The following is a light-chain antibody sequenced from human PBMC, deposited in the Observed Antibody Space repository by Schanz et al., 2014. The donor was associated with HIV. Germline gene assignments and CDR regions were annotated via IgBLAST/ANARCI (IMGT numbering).Light chain of an antibody. V-gene: IGLV2-14*03. CDR2: DVT. J-gene: IGLJ2*01. CDR1: SSDIGHYDY. Sequence: QSALTQPASVSGSPGQSITISCTGTSSDIGHYDYVSWYQQHPGKAPKLLIFDVTNRPSGVSNRFSGSKSGNTASLTISGLQGEDEADYYCNTYSSTSVVIFGGGTKLTVL. CDR3: NTYSSTSVVI.